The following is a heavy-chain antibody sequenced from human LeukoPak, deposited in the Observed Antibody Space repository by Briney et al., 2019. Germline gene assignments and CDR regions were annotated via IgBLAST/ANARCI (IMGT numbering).Heavy chain of an antibody. CDR3: ARELGTTHSAYCGGDCYSGGY. D-gene: IGHD2-21*02. CDR2: INTNTGNP. J-gene: IGHJ4*02. V-gene: IGHV7-4-1*02. CDR1: GYTFTSYA. Sequence: ASVKVSCKASGYTFTSYAMNWVRQAPGQGLEWMGWINTNTGNPTYAQGFTGRFVFSLDTSVSTAYLQISSLKAEDTAVYYCARELGTTHSAYCGGDCYSGGYWGQGTLVTVSS.